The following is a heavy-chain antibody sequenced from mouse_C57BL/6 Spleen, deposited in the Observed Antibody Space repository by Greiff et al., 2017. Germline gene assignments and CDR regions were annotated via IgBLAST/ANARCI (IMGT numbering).Heavy chain of an antibody. D-gene: IGHD2-3*01. J-gene: IGHJ3*01. CDR1: GFNIKDYY. Sequence: VQLQQSGAELVKPGASVKLSCTASGFNIKDYYMHWVKQRTEQGLEWIGRIDPEDGATKYAPKFQGKGTITADSSSNTASLQLSSLTSEDTAVYYCAPDGYYPFAYWCQGTLVTVSA. CDR2: IDPEDGAT. V-gene: IGHV14-2*01. CDR3: APDGYYPFAY.